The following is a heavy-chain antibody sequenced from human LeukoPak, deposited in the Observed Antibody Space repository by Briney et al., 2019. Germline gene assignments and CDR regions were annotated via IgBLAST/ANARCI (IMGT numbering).Heavy chain of an antibody. J-gene: IGHJ4*02. CDR1: GFIFSSFT. CDR3: TRGSYGDYGY. V-gene: IGHV3-21*01. D-gene: IGHD4-17*01. CDR2: INSGSNSI. Sequence: PGGSLRLSCAASGFIFSSFTMNWVRQAPGKGLEWVSSINSGSNSIYYADSVKGRFTISRDNAKNSLYLQMNSPRAEDTAVYYCTRGSYGDYGYWGQGTLVTVSS.